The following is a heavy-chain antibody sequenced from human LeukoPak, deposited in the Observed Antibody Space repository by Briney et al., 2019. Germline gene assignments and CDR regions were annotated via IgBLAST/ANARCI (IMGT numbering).Heavy chain of an antibody. V-gene: IGHV1-2*07. Sequence: VASVKVSCKASRYTFTTYYIHWVRQAPGQGLEWAGWINPNNGGTNFAHKFKGRVTMTRDTSISTAYMEMRWLRSDDTAVYYCARGDTFDAFDIWGQGTMVTVSS. CDR3: ARGDTFDAFDI. D-gene: IGHD2/OR15-2a*01. CDR1: RYTFTTYY. J-gene: IGHJ3*02. CDR2: INPNNGGT.